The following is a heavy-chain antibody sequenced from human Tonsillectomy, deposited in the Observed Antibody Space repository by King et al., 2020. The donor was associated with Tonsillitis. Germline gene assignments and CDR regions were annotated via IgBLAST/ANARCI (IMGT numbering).Heavy chain of an antibody. V-gene: IGHV4-61*02. J-gene: IGHJ3*02. CDR2: IFTSEST. D-gene: IGHD2-21*01. Sequence: QLQESGPGLVKPSQILSLTCTVSGGSISSGSFYWSWIRHPAGKGLEWIGRIFTSESTNYNPSLKSRVTISVDTSKNHFSLKLSSVTAADTAVYYCARLAVVIGAFDIWGQGTMVTVSS. CDR3: ARLAVVIGAFDI. CDR1: GGSISSGSFY.